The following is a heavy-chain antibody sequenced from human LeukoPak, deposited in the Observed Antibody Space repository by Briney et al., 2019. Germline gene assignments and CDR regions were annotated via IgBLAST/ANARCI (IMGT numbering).Heavy chain of an antibody. V-gene: IGHV4-34*01. D-gene: IGHD5-18*01. CDR1: GGSFSGYY. Sequence: PSETLSLTCAVYGGSFSGYYWSWIRQPPGKGLEWIGEINHSGSTNYNPSLKSRVTISVDTSKNQFSLKLSSVTAADTAVYYCARPVTAMGALIDWGQGTLVTVSS. CDR2: INHSGST. CDR3: ARPVTAMGALID. J-gene: IGHJ4*02.